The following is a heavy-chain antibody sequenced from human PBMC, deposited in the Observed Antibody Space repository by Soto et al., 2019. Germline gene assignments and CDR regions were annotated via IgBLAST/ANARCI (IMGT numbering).Heavy chain of an antibody. V-gene: IGHV3-23*01. CDR3: AKFLEVPAARLLDY. CDR2: ISGSGGST. Sequence: EVQLLESGGGLVQPGGSLRLSCAASGFTFSSYAMSWVRQAPGKGLEWVSAISGSGGSTYYADSVKGRFTISRDNSKNPQYLQMNSLRAEDTAVYYCAKFLEVPAARLLDYWGQGTLVTVSS. CDR1: GFTFSSYA. D-gene: IGHD2-2*01. J-gene: IGHJ4*02.